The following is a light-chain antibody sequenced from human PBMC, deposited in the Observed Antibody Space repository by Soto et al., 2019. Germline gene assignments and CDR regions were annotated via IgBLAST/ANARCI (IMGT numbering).Light chain of an antibody. J-gene: IGLJ1*01. CDR1: KLGDKY. Sequence: SYELAQPPSVSVFPGQAARITCSGDKLGDKYACWYQQKPGQSPVLVIYQDSKRPSGIPERFSGSNSGNTATLTISGTQAMDEADYYCQAWDSSTGVFGTGTRSPS. CDR3: QAWDSSTGV. CDR2: QDS. V-gene: IGLV3-1*01.